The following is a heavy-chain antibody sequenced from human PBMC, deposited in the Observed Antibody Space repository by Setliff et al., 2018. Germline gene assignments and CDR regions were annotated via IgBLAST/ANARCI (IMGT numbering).Heavy chain of an antibody. D-gene: IGHD3-10*01. CDR2: LHTSGST. J-gene: IGHJ4*02. Sequence: PSETLSLTCAVSGASINSGTYYWSWIRQPAGKGLEWVGRLHTSGSTTYNPSLQSRVTISVDTSKNHFSLRVTSVTAADTAVYYCFGAGTCSYWGQGTLVTVSS. V-gene: IGHV4-61*02. CDR3: FGAGTCSY. CDR1: GASINSGTYY.